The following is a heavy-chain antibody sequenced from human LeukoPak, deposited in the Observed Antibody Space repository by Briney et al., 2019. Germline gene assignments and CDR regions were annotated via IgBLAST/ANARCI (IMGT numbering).Heavy chain of an antibody. D-gene: IGHD2-15*01. Sequence: ASVKVSCKVSGYTLTELSMHWVRQAPGKGLEWMGGFDPEDGETIYAQKFQGRVTMTEDTSTDTAYMELSSLRSEDTAVYYCATAKPRRYCSGGSCHERYYYHGMDVWGQGTTVTVSS. CDR3: ATAKPRRYCSGGSCHERYYYHGMDV. CDR1: GYTLTELS. V-gene: IGHV1-24*01. CDR2: FDPEDGET. J-gene: IGHJ6*02.